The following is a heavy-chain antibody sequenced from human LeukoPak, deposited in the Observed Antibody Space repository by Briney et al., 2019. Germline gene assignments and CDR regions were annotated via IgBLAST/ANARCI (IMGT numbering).Heavy chain of an antibody. D-gene: IGHD3-9*01. CDR1: GFTFSSYW. Sequence: GGSLRLSCAASGFTFSSYWMTWVRQAPGKGLEWVANIKQDGSEKYYVDSMKGRFTISRDNAKNSLYLQMNSLRAEDTAVYYCARKENILTGYYDHWGQGTLVTVSS. CDR2: IKQDGSEK. CDR3: ARKENILTGYYDH. V-gene: IGHV3-7*02. J-gene: IGHJ5*02.